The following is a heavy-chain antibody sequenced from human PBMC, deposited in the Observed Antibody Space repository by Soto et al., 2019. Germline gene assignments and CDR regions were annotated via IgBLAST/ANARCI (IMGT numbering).Heavy chain of an antibody. D-gene: IGHD2-21*01. CDR1: GGSISSYY. CDR3: ARVGHMDDY. Sequence: SEILSLTCTVSGGSISSYYWSWIRQPPGKGLERIGYIYYSGSTNYNPSLKSRVTISVDTSKNQFSLKLSSMTAADTAVYYCARVGHMDDYWGQRTQVTVSS. J-gene: IGHJ4*01. CDR2: IYYSGST. V-gene: IGHV4-59*01.